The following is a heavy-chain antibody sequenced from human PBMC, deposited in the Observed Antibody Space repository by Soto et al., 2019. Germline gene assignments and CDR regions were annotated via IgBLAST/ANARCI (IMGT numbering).Heavy chain of an antibody. J-gene: IGHJ2*01. CDR1: GFTVSSNY. CDR2: IYSGGST. CDR3: ARGAYSSSHVLWYFDL. V-gene: IGHV3-53*01. D-gene: IGHD6-13*01. Sequence: EVPLVESGGGLIQPGGSLRLSCAASGFTVSSNYMSWVRQAPGKGLEWVSVIYSGGSTYYADSVKGRFTISRDNSKXXLYLQMNSLRAEDTAVYYCARGAYSSSHVLWYFDLWGRGTLVTVSS.